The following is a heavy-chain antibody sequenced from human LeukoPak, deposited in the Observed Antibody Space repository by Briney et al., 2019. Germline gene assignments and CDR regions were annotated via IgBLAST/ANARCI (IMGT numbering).Heavy chain of an antibody. J-gene: IGHJ6*02. V-gene: IGHV3-23*01. CDR3: AKADGGNWDYCYYGMDV. Sequence: PGGSLRLSCAASGFTFSSYAMSWVRQAPGKGLEWVSAISGSGGSTYYADSVKGRFTISRDNSKNTLYLQMNSLRAEDTAVYYCAKADGGNWDYCYYGMDVWGQGTTVTVSS. CDR1: GFTFSSYA. CDR2: ISGSGGST. D-gene: IGHD4-23*01.